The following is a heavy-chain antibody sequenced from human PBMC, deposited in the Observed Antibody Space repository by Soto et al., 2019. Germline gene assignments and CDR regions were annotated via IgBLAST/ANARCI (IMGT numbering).Heavy chain of an antibody. D-gene: IGHD6-13*01. V-gene: IGHV1-2*02. Sequence: ASVKVSCKASGYTFTGYYMHWVRQAPGQGLEWMGWINPNSGGTNYAQKFQGRVTMTRDTSTSTVYMELSSLRSEDTAVYYCAREHTYSESRYFDYWGQGTLVTVS. CDR2: INPNSGGT. CDR1: GYTFTGYY. CDR3: AREHTYSESRYFDY. J-gene: IGHJ4*02.